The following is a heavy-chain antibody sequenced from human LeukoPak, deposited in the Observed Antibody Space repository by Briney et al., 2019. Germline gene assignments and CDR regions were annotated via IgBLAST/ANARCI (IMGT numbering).Heavy chain of an antibody. CDR1: GFIFSSYS. CDR3: ARDREQYGGNSEFDY. V-gene: IGHV3-21*01. CDR2: ISSSSSYI. Sequence: PGGSLRLSCAASGFIFSSYSMNWVRQAPGKGLEWVSSISSSSSYIYYADSVKGRFTISRDNAKNSLYLQMNSLRAEDTAVYYCARDREQYGGNSEFDYWGQGTLVTVSS. D-gene: IGHD4-23*01. J-gene: IGHJ4*02.